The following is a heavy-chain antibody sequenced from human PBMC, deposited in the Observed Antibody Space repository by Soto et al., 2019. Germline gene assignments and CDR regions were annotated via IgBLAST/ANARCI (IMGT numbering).Heavy chain of an antibody. J-gene: IGHJ6*04. CDR2: IIPIIGAP. CDR1: GDILSGYT. CDR3: ARVSGTTEWTPGMDV. D-gene: IGHD1-1*01. Sequence: VELEQSGAEVKKPGSSVKVSCTTSGDILSGYTFSWVRQAPGQGLEWMGRIIPIIGAPFSTQKFQDRGAFTADISTNTVYMDLRSLTSEDTAVYYCARVSGTTEWTPGMDVWGKGTTVPVSS. V-gene: IGHV1-69*08.